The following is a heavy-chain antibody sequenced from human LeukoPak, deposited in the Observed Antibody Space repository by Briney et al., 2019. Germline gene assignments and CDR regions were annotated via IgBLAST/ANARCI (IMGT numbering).Heavy chain of an antibody. CDR1: GYTFTDYF. J-gene: IGHJ4*02. D-gene: IGHD3-22*01. CDR2: INPSGGSR. CDR3: ARGKQGLYYYDSSGYPDY. V-gene: IGHV1-46*01. Sequence: ASVKVSCKASGYTFTDYFIHWVRQAPGQGLEWMGIINPSGGSRSYAQKFQGRVTMTGDTSTSTVYMELSSLRSEDTAVYYCARGKQGLYYYDSSGYPDYWGQGTLVTVSS.